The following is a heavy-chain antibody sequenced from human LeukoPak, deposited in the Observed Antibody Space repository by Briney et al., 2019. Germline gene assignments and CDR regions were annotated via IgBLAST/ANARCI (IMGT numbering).Heavy chain of an antibody. Sequence: GSSVKVSCKASGYTFTGYYMHWVRQAPGQGLEWMGWINPNSGGTNYAQKFQGRVTMTRDTSISTAYMDLSRLRSDDTAVYYCARGVYGYGFLDYWGQGTLVTVSS. CDR3: ARGVYGYGFLDY. CDR1: GYTFTGYY. J-gene: IGHJ4*02. V-gene: IGHV1-2*02. D-gene: IGHD5-18*01. CDR2: INPNSGGT.